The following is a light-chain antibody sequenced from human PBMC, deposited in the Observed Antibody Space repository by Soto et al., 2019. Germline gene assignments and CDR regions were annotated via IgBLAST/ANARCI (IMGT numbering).Light chain of an antibody. CDR3: QSYDSSLRGV. Sequence: QSVLTQPPSVSGAPGQRVTISCTGSSCNIGAGYDVHWYQQLPGTAPKLLIYGNSNRPSGVPDRFSGSKSGTSASLAITGLQAEDEADYYCQSYDSSLRGVFGTGTKLTVL. J-gene: IGLJ1*01. CDR1: SCNIGAGYD. V-gene: IGLV1-40*01. CDR2: GNS.